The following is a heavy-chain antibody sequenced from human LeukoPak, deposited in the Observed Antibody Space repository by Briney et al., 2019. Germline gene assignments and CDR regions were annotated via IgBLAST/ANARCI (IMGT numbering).Heavy chain of an antibody. CDR3: AKTRNGYTTEYLHH. CDR2: ISGNAGST. V-gene: IGHV3-23*01. Sequence: GGSLRLSCAASGFTLSSYAMSWVRQAPGKGLEWVSLISGNAGSTYYADSVKGRFTISRDNSKNALYLQMNSLRAEDTAVYYCAKTRNGYTTEYLHHWGQGTLVTVSS. J-gene: IGHJ1*01. CDR1: GFTLSSYA. D-gene: IGHD5-12*01.